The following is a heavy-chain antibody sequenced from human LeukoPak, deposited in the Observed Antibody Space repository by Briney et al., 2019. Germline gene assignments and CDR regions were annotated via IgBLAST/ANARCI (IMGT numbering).Heavy chain of an antibody. CDR1: GFTFSDYY. Sequence: GGSLRLSCAASGFTFSDYYMSWIRQAPGKGLEWVSYISSSGSTIYYADSVKGRFTISRDNAKNTVYLQMNSLRAEDTAVYYCVRSMNGRYGFFDYWGQGILVTVSS. V-gene: IGHV3-11*04. CDR2: ISSSGSTI. CDR3: VRSMNGRYGFFDY. D-gene: IGHD1-26*01. J-gene: IGHJ4*02.